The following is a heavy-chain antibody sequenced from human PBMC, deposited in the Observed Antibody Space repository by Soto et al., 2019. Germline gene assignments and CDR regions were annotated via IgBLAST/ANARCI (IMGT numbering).Heavy chain of an antibody. Sequence: VASVKVSCKASGYTFTSYYMHWVRQAPGQGLEWMGIINPSGGSTSYAQKFQGRVTMTRDTSTSTVYMELSSLRSEDTAVYYCARDRGRITMVRSGDDWFDPWGQGTLVTVSS. D-gene: IGHD3-10*01. CDR3: ARDRGRITMVRSGDDWFDP. CDR1: GYTFTSYY. V-gene: IGHV1-46*01. J-gene: IGHJ5*02. CDR2: INPSGGST.